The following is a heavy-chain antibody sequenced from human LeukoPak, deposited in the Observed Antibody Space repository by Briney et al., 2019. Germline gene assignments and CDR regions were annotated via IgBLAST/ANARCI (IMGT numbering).Heavy chain of an antibody. J-gene: IGHJ6*02. D-gene: IGHD3-10*01. CDR2: ITSSSSTK. V-gene: IGHV3-48*02. CDR3: ARIGGPGYYYYGMDV. CDR1: GFTFSSYS. Sequence: GGALRLSCAASGFTFSSYSMNWVRQAPGKGLEWISFITSSSSTKYYTDSVKGRFTISRDNGKNSLYLQVNSLRDEDTAVYYCARIGGPGYYYYGMDVWGQGTTVTVSS.